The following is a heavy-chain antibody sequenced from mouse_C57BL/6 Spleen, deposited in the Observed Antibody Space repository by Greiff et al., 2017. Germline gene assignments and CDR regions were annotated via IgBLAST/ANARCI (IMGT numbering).Heavy chain of an antibody. CDR2: ISNGGGST. D-gene: IGHD2-4*01. Sequence: EVQVVESGGGLVQPGGSLKLSCAASGFTFSDYYMYWVRQTPEKRLEWVAYISNGGGSTYYPDTVKGRFTISRDNAKNTLYLQMSRLKSEDTAMYYCARRGDYGGYAMDYWGQGTSVTVSS. CDR3: ARRGDYGGYAMDY. CDR1: GFTFSDYY. J-gene: IGHJ4*01. V-gene: IGHV5-12*01.